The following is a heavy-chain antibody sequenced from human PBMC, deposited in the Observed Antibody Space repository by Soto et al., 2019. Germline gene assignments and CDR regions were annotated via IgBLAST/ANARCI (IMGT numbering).Heavy chain of an antibody. CDR1: GYTFTGYY. D-gene: IGHD3-10*01. CDR2: INPNSGGT. CDR3: ARVGAGMVRGVIFPNWFDP. Sequence: QVQLVQSGAEVKKPGASVKVSCKASGYTFTGYYMHWVRQAPGQGLEWMGWINPNSGGTNYAQKFQGRGTMTRDTSISTAYMELSRLRSDDTAVYYCARVGAGMVRGVIFPNWFDPWGQGTLVTVSS. V-gene: IGHV1-2*02. J-gene: IGHJ5*02.